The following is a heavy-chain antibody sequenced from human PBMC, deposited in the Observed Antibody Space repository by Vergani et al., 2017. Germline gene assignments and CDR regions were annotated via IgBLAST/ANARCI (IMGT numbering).Heavy chain of an antibody. CDR3: ATDRISMVRGTLCY. V-gene: IGHV1-24*01. Sequence: QVQLVQSGAEVKKPGASVKVSCKVSGYTLTELSMHWVRQAPGKGLEWMGGFDPEDGETIYAQKFQGRVTMTEETSTDTAYMELSSLRSEDTAAYYCATDRISMVRGTLCYWGQGTLVTVSS. CDR2: FDPEDGET. CDR1: GYTLTELS. J-gene: IGHJ4*02. D-gene: IGHD3-10*01.